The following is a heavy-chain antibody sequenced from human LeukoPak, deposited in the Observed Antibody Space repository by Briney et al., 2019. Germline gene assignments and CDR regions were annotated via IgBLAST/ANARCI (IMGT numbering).Heavy chain of an antibody. Sequence: SETLSLTCAVYGGSFSDYFWSWIRQPPEKGLEWIGEISHSGSTTYNPSLKSRVTISGDTSKKQFSLKLSSVTAADTAVYYCVTYYYGSSAPKRNYWGQGILVTVSS. CDR1: GGSFSDYF. J-gene: IGHJ4*02. D-gene: IGHD3-22*01. CDR2: ISHSGST. CDR3: VTYYYGSSAPKRNY. V-gene: IGHV4-34*01.